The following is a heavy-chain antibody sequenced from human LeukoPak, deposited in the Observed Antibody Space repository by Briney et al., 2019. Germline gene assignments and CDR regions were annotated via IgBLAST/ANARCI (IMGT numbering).Heavy chain of an antibody. CDR2: ISGSGGST. V-gene: IGHV3-23*01. CDR3: AKDSPGGSSSSGLDDY. D-gene: IGHD6-6*01. Sequence: GGSLRLSCAASGFTLSSYAMSWVRQAPGKGLEWVSAISGSGGSTYYADSVKGRFTISRDNSKNTLYLQMNSLRAEDTAVYYCAKDSPGGSSSSGLDDYWGQGTLVTVSS. J-gene: IGHJ4*02. CDR1: GFTLSSYA.